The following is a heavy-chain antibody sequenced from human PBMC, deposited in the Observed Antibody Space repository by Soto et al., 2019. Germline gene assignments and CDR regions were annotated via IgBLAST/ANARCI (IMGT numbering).Heavy chain of an antibody. Sequence: GGPLRLSCAASGFTFSSYGMHWVRQAPGKGLEWVAVIWYDGSNKYYADSVKGRFTISRDNSKNTLYLQMNSLRAEDTAVYYCACDLTPGAFDIWGQGTMVTVSS. V-gene: IGHV3-33*01. D-gene: IGHD3-9*01. CDR1: GFTFSSYG. CDR2: IWYDGSNK. CDR3: ACDLTPGAFDI. J-gene: IGHJ3*02.